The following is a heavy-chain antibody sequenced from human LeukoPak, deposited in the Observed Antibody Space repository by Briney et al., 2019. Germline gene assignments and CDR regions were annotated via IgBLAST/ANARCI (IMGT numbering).Heavy chain of an antibody. Sequence: SVKVSCKASGYTFSDYYMHWLRQVHAQGLEWMGGLIPIFGTSNYAQKFQGRVIITRNASISTAYMELSSLRSEDTAVYYCARTLRYFDWMPWYFDYWGQGTLVTVSS. J-gene: IGHJ4*02. CDR1: GYTFSDYY. CDR3: ARTLRYFDWMPWYFDY. CDR2: LIPIFGTS. V-gene: IGHV1-69*05. D-gene: IGHD3-9*01.